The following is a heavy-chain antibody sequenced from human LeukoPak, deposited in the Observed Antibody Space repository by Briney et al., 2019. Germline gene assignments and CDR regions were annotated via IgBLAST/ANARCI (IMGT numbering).Heavy chain of an antibody. CDR1: GFTFTTYW. D-gene: IGHD6-13*01. CDR2: IKQDGSDK. Sequence: GGSLRLSCAASGFTFTTYWMSWVRQAPGKRLEWVANIKQDGSDKYYVDSVKGRFTISRDNANNLLYLQMNSLRAEDTTVYYCARDRWQLVGPDYWGQGALVTVSS. V-gene: IGHV3-7*04. CDR3: ARDRWQLVGPDY. J-gene: IGHJ4*02.